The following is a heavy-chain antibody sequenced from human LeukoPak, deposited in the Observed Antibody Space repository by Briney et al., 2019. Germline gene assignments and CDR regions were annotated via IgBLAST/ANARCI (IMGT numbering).Heavy chain of an antibody. CDR2: MCGTAGCT. J-gene: IGHJ5*01. D-gene: IGHD3-22*01. Sequence: GGSLRLSRQASGFTFYTYAMSWVRQAPGKGLEWVASMCGTAGCTFYPDSVKGRFTISRDNSKNVLYLRMNSLTAEDTAIYYCAKDRPNFHENSGHYYRRDGDSWGQGTLVTVSS. V-gene: IGHV3-23*01. CDR1: GFTFYTYA. CDR3: AKDRPNFHENSGHYYRRDGDS.